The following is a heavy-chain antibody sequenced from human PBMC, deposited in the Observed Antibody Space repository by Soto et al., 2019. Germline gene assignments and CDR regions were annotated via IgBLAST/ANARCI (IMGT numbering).Heavy chain of an antibody. CDR2: IYHTGTT. V-gene: IGHV4-39*01. D-gene: IGHD6-6*01. CDR3: ARHYFRSSSMFGY. CDR1: GDSISSSTYY. J-gene: IGHJ4*02. Sequence: SETLSLTCTVSGDSISSSTYYWCWNRQRPGNALDWIGCIYHTGTTSYKPSIKSRVTISVETSKKQFSLKLSSVTAEDTAVYSCARHYFRSSSMFGYWGQGTWVTVAS.